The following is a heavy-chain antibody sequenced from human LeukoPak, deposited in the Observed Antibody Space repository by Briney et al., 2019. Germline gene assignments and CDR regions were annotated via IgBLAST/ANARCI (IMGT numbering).Heavy chain of an antibody. CDR1: GFTVRSNY. CDR2: VYSGGST. D-gene: IGHD1-26*01. Sequence: GGSLRLSCAASGFTVRSNYMSWVRQAPGKGLEWVSVVYSGGSTFYADSVKGRFTISRDNSKNTLYLQVNSLRVEDTAVYYCAREGRGSYYFDYWGQGTLVTVSS. CDR3: AREGRGSYYFDY. V-gene: IGHV3-66*01. J-gene: IGHJ4*02.